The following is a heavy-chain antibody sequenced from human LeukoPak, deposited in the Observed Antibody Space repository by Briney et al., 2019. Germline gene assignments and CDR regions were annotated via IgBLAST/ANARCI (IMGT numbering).Heavy chain of an antibody. J-gene: IGHJ4*02. CDR1: GGSITSYY. V-gene: IGHV4-59*01. Sequence: MTSETLSLTCTVSGGSITSYYWSWIRQPPGKGLEWIGYIYYSGSTNYNPSLKSRVTISVDTSKNQFSLKLSSVTAADTAVYYCARTPNRGGFDYWGQGTLVPVSS. CDR3: ARTPNRGGFDY. CDR2: IYYSGST. D-gene: IGHD3-10*01.